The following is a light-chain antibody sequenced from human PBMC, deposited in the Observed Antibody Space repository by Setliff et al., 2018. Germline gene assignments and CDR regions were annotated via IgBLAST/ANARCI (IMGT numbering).Light chain of an antibody. CDR3: CSFTTTGTYV. CDR2: DVS. CDR1: SSVVGLFNH. J-gene: IGLJ1*01. Sequence: QSALTQPASVSGSPGQSITISCTGTSSVVGLFNHVSWYQQHPDKAPKLIIFDVSKRPSGLSYRFSGSKSGNTASLTISGLQAEDEADYYCCSFTTTGTYVFGVGTKVTVL. V-gene: IGLV2-14*03.